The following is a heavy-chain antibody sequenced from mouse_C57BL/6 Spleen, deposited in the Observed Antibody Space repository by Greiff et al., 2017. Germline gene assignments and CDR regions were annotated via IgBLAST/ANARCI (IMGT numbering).Heavy chain of an antibody. V-gene: IGHV1-36*01. D-gene: IGHD1-1*01. CDR2: VYPYTGGT. Sequence: EVQLVESGPVLVKPGPSVKISCKASGFTFTDYYMHWVKQSHGKSLEWIGLVYPYTGGTSYNQKFKGKATLTVATSSSTAYMALNSLTSEDSAVYYCARNYGSSPWFAYWGQGTLVTVSA. CDR3: ARNYGSSPWFAY. CDR1: GFTFTDYY. J-gene: IGHJ3*01.